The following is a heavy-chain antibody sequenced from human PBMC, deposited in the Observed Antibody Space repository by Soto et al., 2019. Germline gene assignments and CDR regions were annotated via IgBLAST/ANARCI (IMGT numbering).Heavy chain of an antibody. D-gene: IGHD2-2*01. J-gene: IGHJ4*02. Sequence: GGSLRLSCATSGFTFSSYAMHWVRQAPGKGLEWVAAIWYDGSNKYYADSVKGRFTISKDNSENTLYLQMNGLRAEDTAVYYCAREKDCTSASCYRGHFDYWGQGALVTVSS. CDR1: GFTFSSYA. V-gene: IGHV3-33*01. CDR2: IWYDGSNK. CDR3: AREKDCTSASCYRGHFDY.